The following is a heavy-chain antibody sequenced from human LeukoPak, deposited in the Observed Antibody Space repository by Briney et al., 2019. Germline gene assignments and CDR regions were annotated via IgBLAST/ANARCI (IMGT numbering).Heavy chain of an antibody. D-gene: IGHD2-2*01. Sequence: GRSLRLSCAASRFTFSSYAMHWVRQAPGKGLEWVAVMSYDGSNKYYADPVKGRFTISRDNSKNTLYLQMNSLRAEDTALYYCAREGSSYQLFNWFDPWGQGTLVTVSS. J-gene: IGHJ5*02. CDR3: AREGSSYQLFNWFDP. CDR1: RFTFSSYA. V-gene: IGHV3-30-3*01. CDR2: MSYDGSNK.